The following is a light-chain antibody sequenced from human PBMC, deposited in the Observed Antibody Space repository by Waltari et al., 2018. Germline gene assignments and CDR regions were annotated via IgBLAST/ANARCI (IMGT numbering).Light chain of an antibody. CDR2: AAS. Sequence: IQMTQSPSSVSASVGDRVTITCRASQGISSWLAWYQQKPGKAPRLLIYAASALQSGVPSRFSGSGSELHFTLTISSLQPEDFATYYCQQSYSTPRTFGQGTKVEIK. CDR1: QGISSW. CDR3: QQSYSTPRT. J-gene: IGKJ1*01. V-gene: IGKV1-12*01.